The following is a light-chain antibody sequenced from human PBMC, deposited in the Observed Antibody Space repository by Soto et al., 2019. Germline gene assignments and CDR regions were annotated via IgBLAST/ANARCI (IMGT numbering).Light chain of an antibody. Sequence: QSVLTQPPSVSGAPGQRVTISCTGSSANIGAGYDVHWYQQLPGTAPKLLIYGNSNRPSGVPNRFSASKSGTSASLAITGLRSEDEADYYCQSYDSSLNDGVFGGGTKVTVL. CDR1: SANIGAGYD. CDR3: QSYDSSLNDGV. V-gene: IGLV1-40*01. J-gene: IGLJ2*01. CDR2: GNS.